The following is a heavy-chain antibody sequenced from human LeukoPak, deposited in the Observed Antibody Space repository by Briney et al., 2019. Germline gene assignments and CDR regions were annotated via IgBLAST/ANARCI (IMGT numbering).Heavy chain of an antibody. V-gene: IGHV3-48*01. CDR2: ISSGSRTI. J-gene: IGHJ4*02. Sequence: GGSLRLCXAASGFTCSSYSMNWVRQAPGWGLECLSYISSGSRTIFYADSVKGRLTISRDNAKNSLYLLMNSLRADDTADYYCARESITGDRDFDYWGQGTLITVSS. CDR3: ARESITGDRDFDY. D-gene: IGHD7-27*01. CDR1: GFTCSSYS.